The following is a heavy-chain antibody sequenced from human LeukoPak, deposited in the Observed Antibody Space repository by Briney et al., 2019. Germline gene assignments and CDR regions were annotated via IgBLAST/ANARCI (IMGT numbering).Heavy chain of an antibody. CDR2: VFYSGST. CDR3: ARDIYPFGLEP. V-gene: IGHV4-39*02. J-gene: IGHJ5*02. D-gene: IGHD3-10*01. CDR1: GGSISSSSYY. Sequence: SETLSLTCTVSGGSISSSSYYWAWIRQPPGKGLEWIGSVFYSGSTFYNPSLKSRVTISVDTSKNQFSLQLSSVTAADTAIYYCARDIYPFGLEPWGQGTLATVSS.